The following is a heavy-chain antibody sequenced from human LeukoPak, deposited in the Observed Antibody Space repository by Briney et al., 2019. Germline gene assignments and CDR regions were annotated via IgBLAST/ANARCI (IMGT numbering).Heavy chain of an antibody. CDR3: ARVPTYLHLFDP. CDR1: GYTFTGYY. J-gene: IGHJ5*02. CDR2: INPNSGGT. V-gene: IGHV1-2*02. Sequence: ASVKLSCKASGYTFTGYYMHWVRQAPGQGLEWMGWINPNSGGTNYAQKYQGRVTMTRDTSISTAYMDPGRLRSDDPAVSFCARVPTYLHLFDPWLQGTLASVPS.